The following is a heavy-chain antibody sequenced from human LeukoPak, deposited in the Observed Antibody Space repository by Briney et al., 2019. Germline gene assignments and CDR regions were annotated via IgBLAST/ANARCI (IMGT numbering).Heavy chain of an antibody. CDR1: GFTFSGHW. D-gene: IGHD2-2*01. CDR3: ARGPFGFCSTSSCSFDS. J-gene: IGHJ4*02. Sequence: GGSLRLSCAVSGFTFSGHWMSWVRQAPGKGLEWVANIKQDGSEKYYVDSVKGRFTISRDNAKNSLYLQMNSLRAEDTAVYYCARGPFGFCSTSSCSFDSWGQGTLVAVSS. V-gene: IGHV3-7*01. CDR2: IKQDGSEK.